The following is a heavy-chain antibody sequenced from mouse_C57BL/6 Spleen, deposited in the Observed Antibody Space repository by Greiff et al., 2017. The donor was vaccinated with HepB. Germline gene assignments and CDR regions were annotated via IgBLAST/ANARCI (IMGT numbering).Heavy chain of an antibody. J-gene: IGHJ2*01. CDR3: ARTLWATTGYFDY. D-gene: IGHD1-1*01. Sequence: QVQLQQSGAELVRPGTSVKVSCKASGYAFTNYLIEWVKQRPGQGLEWIGVINPGSGGTNYNEKFKGKATLTADKSSSTAYMQLSSLTSEDSAVYFCARTLWATTGYFDYWGQGTTLTVSS. CDR1: GYAFTNYL. CDR2: INPGSGGT. V-gene: IGHV1-54*01.